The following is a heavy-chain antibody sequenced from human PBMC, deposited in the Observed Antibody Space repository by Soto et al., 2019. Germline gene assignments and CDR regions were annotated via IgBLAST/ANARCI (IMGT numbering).Heavy chain of an antibody. CDR1: GASITYGGYS. V-gene: IGHV4-30-2*01. D-gene: IGHD1-26*01. CDR2: INHLETT. J-gene: IGHJ4*02. Sequence: TLSLTCTVSGASITYGGYSWSWIRQTPGKGLEWIGYINHLETTFYNPSFESRLTLSIDRAKNQSSLNMNSMSAADRGVYFCARGGGSDSFDNWGQGILVTVSS. CDR3: ARGGGSDSFDN.